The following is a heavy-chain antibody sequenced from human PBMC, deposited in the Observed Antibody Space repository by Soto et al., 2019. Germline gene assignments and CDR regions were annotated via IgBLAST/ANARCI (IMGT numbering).Heavy chain of an antibody. CDR2: IIPIFGTA. CDR3: ATKPILTTEHYPSAFDP. D-gene: IGHD1-1*01. J-gene: IGHJ5*02. CDR1: GGTFSSYA. V-gene: IGHV1-69*13. Sequence: WASVKVSCKASGGTFSSYAISWVRQAPGQGLEWMGGIIPIFGTANYAQKFQGRVTITADESTSTAYMELSSLRSEDTAVYYCATKPILTTEHYPSAFDPWGQGTLVPVSS.